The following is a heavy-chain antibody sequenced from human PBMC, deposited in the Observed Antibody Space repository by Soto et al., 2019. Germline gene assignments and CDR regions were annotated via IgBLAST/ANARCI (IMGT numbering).Heavy chain of an antibody. CDR2: IVNTGDTT. V-gene: IGHV3-23*01. Sequence: EVLLLESGGGLVQPGGSLRLSCAASGFTFSSYAMSWVRQAPGEGLEWVSAIVNTGDTTYYTDSVKDRFTISRDNSKNTVFLQMNSLRAEDTAVYYCAKEVTGGGAFDYWGQGSLVTVSS. CDR1: GFTFSSYA. J-gene: IGHJ4*02. CDR3: AKEVTGGGAFDY. D-gene: IGHD3-16*01.